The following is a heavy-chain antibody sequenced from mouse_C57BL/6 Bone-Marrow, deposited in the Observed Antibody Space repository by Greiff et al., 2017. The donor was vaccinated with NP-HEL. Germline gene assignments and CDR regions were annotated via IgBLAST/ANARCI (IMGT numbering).Heavy chain of an antibody. CDR3: ARYHYYGSSYLYYFDY. D-gene: IGHD1-1*01. CDR1: GYTFTNYW. V-gene: IGHV1-63*01. J-gene: IGHJ2*01. CDR2: IYPGGGYT. Sequence: QVQLQQSGAELVRPGTSVKMSCKASGYTFTNYWIGWAKQRPGHGLEWIGDIYPGGGYTNYNEKFKGKATLTVDKSSSTAYMQFSSLTSEDSAIYYCARYHYYGSSYLYYFDYWGQGTTLTVSS.